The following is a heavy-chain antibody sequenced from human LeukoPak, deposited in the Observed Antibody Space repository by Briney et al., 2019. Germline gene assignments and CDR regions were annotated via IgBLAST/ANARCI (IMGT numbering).Heavy chain of an antibody. CDR3: ARVMDGSGSYYNVLYYYYYGMDV. D-gene: IGHD3-10*01. V-gene: IGHV1-18*04. CDR2: ISAYNGNT. CDR1: GHTFTDYH. Sequence: ASVKVSCKASGHTFTDYHIHWVRQAPGQGLEWMGWISAYNGNTNYAQKLQGRVTMTTDTSTSTAYMELRSLRSDDTAAYYCARVMDGSGSYYNVLYYYYYGMDVWGQGTTVTVSS. J-gene: IGHJ6*02.